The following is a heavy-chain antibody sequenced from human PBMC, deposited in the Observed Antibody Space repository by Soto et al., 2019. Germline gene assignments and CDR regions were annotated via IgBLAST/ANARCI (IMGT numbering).Heavy chain of an antibody. D-gene: IGHD6-19*01. CDR2: MSYDGTNE. V-gene: IGHV3-30*04. CDR3: ARKWGTYSSASLDF. CDR1: GFSFTHYT. Sequence: QLVESGGGVVQPGGSLRLSCATSGFSFTHYTINWVRQAPGKGLEWVAVMSYDGTNENYADSVKGRITISRDNSKTTVYLQMNSLTPEDTALYYCARKWGTYSSASLDFWGLGTLVTVSS. J-gene: IGHJ4*02.